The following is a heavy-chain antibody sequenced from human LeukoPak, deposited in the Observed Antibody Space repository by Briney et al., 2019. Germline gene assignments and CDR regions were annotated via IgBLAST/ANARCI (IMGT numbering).Heavy chain of an antibody. CDR3: ARIGARATYYDFWSGYYTGDYAFDI. D-gene: IGHD3-3*01. J-gene: IGHJ3*02. CDR2: ISYDGSNK. Sequence: GGSLRLSCAASGFTFSSYAMHWVRQAPGKGLEWVAVISYDGSNKYYADSVKGRFTISRDNSKNTLYLQMNSLRAEDTAVYYCARIGARATYYDFWSGYYTGDYAFDIWGQGTMVTVSS. V-gene: IGHV3-30*04. CDR1: GFTFSSYA.